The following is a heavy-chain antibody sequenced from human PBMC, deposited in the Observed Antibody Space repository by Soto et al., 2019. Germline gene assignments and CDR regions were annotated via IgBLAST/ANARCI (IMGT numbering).Heavy chain of an antibody. Sequence: PGGSLRLSCAASGFTFITYSMNWVRQPPGKGLEWIGETHHSGRTNYNPSLKSRVTISVDKSKNHFSLKLSSVTAADTAVYYCARSEATVLDYWGQGTLVTVSS. CDR2: THHSGRT. V-gene: IGHV4-4*02. CDR1: GFTFITYS. CDR3: ARSEATVLDY. J-gene: IGHJ4*02. D-gene: IGHD4-17*01.